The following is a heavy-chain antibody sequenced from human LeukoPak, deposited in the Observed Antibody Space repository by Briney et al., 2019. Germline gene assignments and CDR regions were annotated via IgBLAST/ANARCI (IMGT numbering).Heavy chain of an antibody. V-gene: IGHV1-18*01. Sequence: ASVKVSCKASGYTFTSYGISWVRQAPGQGLEWMGWISAYNGNTNYAQSFQGRVTMTRDTSISTAYMEVSRLRSDDTAVYYCARDGGTSAFYYYYYMDVWGKGTTVTVSS. CDR1: GYTFTSYG. CDR3: ARDGGTSAFYYYYYMDV. CDR2: ISAYNGNT. J-gene: IGHJ6*03. D-gene: IGHD3-3*01.